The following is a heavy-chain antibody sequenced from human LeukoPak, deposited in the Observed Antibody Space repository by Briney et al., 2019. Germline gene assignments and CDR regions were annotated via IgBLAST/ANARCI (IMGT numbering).Heavy chain of an antibody. CDR3: ARDPAAAGTGGDY. CDR2: IWYDGSNK. D-gene: IGHD6-13*01. CDR1: GFTFSTYG. Sequence: GASLRLSCAASGFTFSTYGMHWVRQAPGKGLEWVAVIWYDGSNKYYADSVKGRFTISRDNSKNTLYLQMNSLRDEDTAVYYCARDPAAAGTGGDYWGQGTLVTVSS. J-gene: IGHJ4*02. V-gene: IGHV3-33*01.